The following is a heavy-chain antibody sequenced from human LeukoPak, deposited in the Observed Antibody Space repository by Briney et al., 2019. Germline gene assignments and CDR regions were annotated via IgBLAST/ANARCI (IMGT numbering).Heavy chain of an antibody. Sequence: GGSLRLSRTASRFTISSQSRQWLRQAPGKGLEWVSVIDSTSSSIHYADSVKGRFTISRDNAQNSLYLQMNSLRAEGAAMLYCGRGACTGSFLLDYWGQGTLVTVSS. V-gene: IGHV3-48*01. CDR1: RFTISSQS. D-gene: IGHD1-26*01. CDR3: GRGACTGSFLLDY. J-gene: IGHJ4*02. CDR2: IDSTSSSI.